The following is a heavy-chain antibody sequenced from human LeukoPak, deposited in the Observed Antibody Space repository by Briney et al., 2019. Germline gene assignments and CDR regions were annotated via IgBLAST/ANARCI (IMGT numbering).Heavy chain of an antibody. Sequence: PGGSLRLSCAASGFTFSNTYMSWVRQAPGKGLEWVGRMKSKTDGGTTDYAAPVKGRFTISRDDSKNTLYLQMNSLKTEDTAVYYCTKGDYWGQGTLVTVSS. CDR1: GFTFSNTY. J-gene: IGHJ4*02. V-gene: IGHV3-15*01. CDR2: MKSKTDGGTT. CDR3: TKGDY.